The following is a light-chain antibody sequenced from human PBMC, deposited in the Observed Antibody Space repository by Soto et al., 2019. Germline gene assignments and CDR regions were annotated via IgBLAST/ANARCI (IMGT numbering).Light chain of an antibody. CDR2: VAS. V-gene: IGKV1-27*01. CDR3: QNYNNVPFT. CDR1: QDISNY. J-gene: IGKJ3*01. Sequence: DIQMTQSPSSLSAFVGDRVTITCRASQDISNYLDWYQQKPGKVPKLLIYVASTLQSGVPSRFSGSGSGTDFTLTISSLQPEDVATYYCQNYNNVPFTFGPGTKVDIK.